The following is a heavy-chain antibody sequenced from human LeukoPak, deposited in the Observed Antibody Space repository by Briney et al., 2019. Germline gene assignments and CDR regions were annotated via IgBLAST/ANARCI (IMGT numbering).Heavy chain of an antibody. CDR3: ARAPSITGTTPPGY. V-gene: IGHV1-8*02. CDR1: GYTFTSYG. Sequence: ASVKVSCKASGYTFTSYGISWVRQAPGQGLEWMGWMNPNSGNTGYAQKFQGRVTMTRNTSISTAYMELSSLRSEDTAVYYCARAPSITGTTPPGYWGQGTLVTVSS. D-gene: IGHD1-7*01. CDR2: MNPNSGNT. J-gene: IGHJ4*02.